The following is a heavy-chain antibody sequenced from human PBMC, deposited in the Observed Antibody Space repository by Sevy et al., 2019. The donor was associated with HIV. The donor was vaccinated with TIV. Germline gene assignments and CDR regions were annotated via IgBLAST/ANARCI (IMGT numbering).Heavy chain of an antibody. V-gene: IGHV4-59*08. D-gene: IGHD3-16*01. Sequence: SETVSLTCTVSGGSITSLYWNWIRQPPGKGLEWIANIYYNGHINYNPSLKSRVTLSLDTSKNHFSLRLSSVTAADTAMYYCAGENAWGRGYSWGQGTLVTVSS. J-gene: IGHJ4*02. CDR2: IYYNGHI. CDR3: AGENAWGRGYS. CDR1: GGSITSLY.